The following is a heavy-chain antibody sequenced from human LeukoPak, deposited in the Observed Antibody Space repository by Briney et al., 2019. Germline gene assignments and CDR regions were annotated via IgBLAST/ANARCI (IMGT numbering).Heavy chain of an antibody. V-gene: IGHV3-23*01. CDR1: GFTFSSYA. CDR2: ISGSGGSS. CDR3: AKSQYGYNLPPSDAFDI. J-gene: IGHJ3*02. D-gene: IGHD5-24*01. Sequence: GGSLRLSCVASGFTFSSYAVTWVRQAPGKGLEWVSGISGSGGSSYYAGSVKGRFTISRDNSKNTLYLQMNSLRAEDTAVYYCAKSQYGYNLPPSDAFDIWGQGTMVTVSS.